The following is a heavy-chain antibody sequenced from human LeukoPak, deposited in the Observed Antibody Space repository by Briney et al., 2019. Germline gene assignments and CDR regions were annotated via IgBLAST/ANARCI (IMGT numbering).Heavy chain of an antibody. CDR1: GGSIGTSY. D-gene: IGHD6-13*01. CDR2: IYYNGRT. Sequence: SETLSLTCTVSGGSIGTSYWSWIRQPPGKGLEWIGYIYYNGRTNSNSSLKSRVTTSVDTSKNQFSLKLSSVTAADTAVYYCARKAAAGFNFDYWGQGTLVTVSS. CDR3: ARKAAAGFNFDY. J-gene: IGHJ4*02. V-gene: IGHV4-59*01.